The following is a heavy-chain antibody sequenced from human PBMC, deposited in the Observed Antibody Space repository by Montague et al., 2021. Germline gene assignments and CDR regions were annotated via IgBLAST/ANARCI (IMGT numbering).Heavy chain of an antibody. CDR3: AKGGPLYGVKNNYFLDV. V-gene: IGHV4-34*01. CDR2: IYYVGNT. CDR1: GGSFSGYF. Sequence: SETLSLTCAVSGGSFSGYFWSWVRQPPGKGLEWIGEIYYVGNTFNQSLKGRITMSLDTTRNQFSLNLRSVTAAVTALYYCAKGGPLYGVKNNYFLDVWGKGTTVPDS. J-gene: IGHJ6*03. D-gene: IGHD4-17*01.